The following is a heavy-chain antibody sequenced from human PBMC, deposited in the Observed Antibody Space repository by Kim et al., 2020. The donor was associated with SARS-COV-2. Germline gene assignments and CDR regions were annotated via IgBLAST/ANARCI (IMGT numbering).Heavy chain of an antibody. CDR1: GGSFSDYY. CDR3: AKHDARYCSGGNCWYFDY. V-gene: IGHV4-34*01. CDR2: INHIGST. Sequence: SETLSLTCAVYGGSFSDYYWTWIRQPPGKGLEWIGEINHIGSTKHNPSLKSRVTMSVDTSKNQLSLKLTFVTAADTAVYYCAKHDARYCSGGNCWYFDYWGHGTLVTVSS. J-gene: IGHJ4*01. D-gene: IGHD2-15*01.